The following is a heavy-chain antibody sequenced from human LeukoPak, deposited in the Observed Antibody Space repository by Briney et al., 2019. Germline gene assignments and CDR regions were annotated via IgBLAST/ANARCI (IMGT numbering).Heavy chain of an antibody. CDR2: ISYDGSNK. Sequence: GGSLRLSCVASGFTFSSYGMHWVRQAPGKGLEWVAVISYDGSNKYYADSVKGRFTISRDNSKNTLYLQMNSLRAEDTAVYYCAKLTVTADAFDIWGQGTMVTVSS. J-gene: IGHJ3*02. CDR1: GFTFSSYG. CDR3: AKLTVTADAFDI. D-gene: IGHD2-21*02. V-gene: IGHV3-30*18.